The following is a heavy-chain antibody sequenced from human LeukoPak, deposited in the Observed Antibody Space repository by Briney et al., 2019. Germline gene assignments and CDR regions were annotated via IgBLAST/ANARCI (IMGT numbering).Heavy chain of an antibody. CDR2: IYSGGST. CDR1: GFTVSSNY. V-gene: IGHV3-53*01. Sequence: PGGSLRLSCAASGFTVSSNYMSWVRQAPGKGLEWVSVIYSGGSTYYADSVKGRFTISRDNAKNSLYLQMNSLRAEDTAVYYCARDLREESVVTMVRGVIIPYYFDYWGQGTLVTVSS. D-gene: IGHD3-10*01. J-gene: IGHJ4*02. CDR3: ARDLREESVVTMVRGVIIPYYFDY.